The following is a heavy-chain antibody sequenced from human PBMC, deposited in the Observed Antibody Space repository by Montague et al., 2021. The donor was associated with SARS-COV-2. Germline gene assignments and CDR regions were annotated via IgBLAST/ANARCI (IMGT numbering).Heavy chain of an antibody. Sequence: SETLSLTCTVSGSSVRSYYWSWIRQPQGKGLEWIGYIYDSGSTNYNPSLKSRVTISVDTSKNQFSLKLSSVTAADTAVYYCARENTVTTFGGPYYIDSWGQGTLVTVSA. V-gene: IGHV4-59*02. CDR2: IYDSGST. CDR3: ARENTVTTFGGPYYIDS. CDR1: GSSVRSYY. D-gene: IGHD4-17*01. J-gene: IGHJ4*02.